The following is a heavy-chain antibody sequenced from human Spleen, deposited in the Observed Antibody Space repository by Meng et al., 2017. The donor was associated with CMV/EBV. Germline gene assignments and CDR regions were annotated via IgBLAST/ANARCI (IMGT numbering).Heavy chain of an antibody. CDR2: ISGSGGST. D-gene: IGHD6-13*01. V-gene: IGHV3-23*01. CDR3: AKGNRSSWYVWDWFDP. Sequence: SGFTFSSYAMSWVGQAPGKGRGWVSAISGSGGSTYYADSVKGRFTISRDNSKNTLYLQMNSLRAEDTAVYYCAKGNRSSWYVWDWFDPWGQGTLVTVSS. CDR1: GFTFSSYA. J-gene: IGHJ5*02.